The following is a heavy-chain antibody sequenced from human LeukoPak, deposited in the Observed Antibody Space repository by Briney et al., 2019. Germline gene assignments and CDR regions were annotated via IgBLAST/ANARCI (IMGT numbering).Heavy chain of an antibody. V-gene: IGHV3-21*01. CDR1: GFTFSSYS. D-gene: IGHD6-19*01. Sequence: GGSLRLSCAASGFTFSSYSMTWVRQAPGKGLVWVSSISSSSSYIYYADSVKGRFTISRDNAKNSLYLQMNSLRAEDTAVYYCARADSSGWYYFDYWGQGTLVTVSS. J-gene: IGHJ4*02. CDR2: ISSSSSYI. CDR3: ARADSSGWYYFDY.